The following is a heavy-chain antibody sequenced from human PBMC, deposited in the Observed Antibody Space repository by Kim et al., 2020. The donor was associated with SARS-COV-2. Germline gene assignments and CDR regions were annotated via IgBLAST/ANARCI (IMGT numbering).Heavy chain of an antibody. D-gene: IGHD4-17*01. CDR2: IYYSGST. CDR3: ASPSGDYVGGPVDY. J-gene: IGHJ4*02. Sequence: SETLSLTCTVSGGSISSSSYYWGWIRQPPGKGLEWIGSIYYSGSTYYNPSLKSRVTISVDTSKNQFSLKLSSVTAADTAVYYCASPSGDYVGGPVDYWGQGTLVTVSS. CDR1: GGSISSSSYY. V-gene: IGHV4-39*01.